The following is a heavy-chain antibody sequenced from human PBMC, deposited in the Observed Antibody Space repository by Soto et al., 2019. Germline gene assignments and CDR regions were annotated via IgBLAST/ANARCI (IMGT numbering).Heavy chain of an antibody. CDR2: INPNSGGT. CDR1: GYTFTGYY. V-gene: IGHV1-2*02. J-gene: IGHJ4*02. Sequence: ASVKVSCKASGYTFTGYYMHWVRQAPGQGLEWMGWINPNSGGTNYAQTFQGRVTMTRDTSISTAYMELSRLRSDDTAVYYCARAPLPSSRRLPVDYWGQGTLVTVS. CDR3: ARAPLPSSRRLPVDY. D-gene: IGHD5-18*01.